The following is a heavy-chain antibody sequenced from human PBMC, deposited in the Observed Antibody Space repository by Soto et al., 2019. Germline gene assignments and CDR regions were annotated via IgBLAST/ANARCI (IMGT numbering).Heavy chain of an antibody. CDR3: TIDPYSSGWLPFDY. Sequence: EVQLVESGGGLVQPGGSLKLSCAASGFTFSGSAMHWVRQASGKGLEWVGRIRSKANSYATAYAASVKGRFTISRDDSKNTAYLQMNSLKTEDTAVYYCTIDPYSSGWLPFDYWGQGTLVTVSS. D-gene: IGHD6-19*01. V-gene: IGHV3-73*01. CDR1: GFTFSGSA. CDR2: IRSKANSYAT. J-gene: IGHJ4*02.